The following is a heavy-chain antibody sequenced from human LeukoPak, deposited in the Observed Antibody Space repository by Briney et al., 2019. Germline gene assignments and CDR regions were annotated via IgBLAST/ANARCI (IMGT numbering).Heavy chain of an antibody. CDR1: GFTFSDYY. D-gene: IGHD1-26*01. CDR2: ISSSSHYT. CDR3: ARVKVGTTNRFDY. V-gene: IGHV3-11*05. J-gene: IGHJ4*02. Sequence: GGSLRLSCAASGFTFSDYYMTRIRQAPGKGLECVSYISSSSHYTNYPDSVKGRFTISRDNAKNSLYLQMNSLRAEDTAVYYCARVKVGTTNRFDYWGQGTLVTVSS.